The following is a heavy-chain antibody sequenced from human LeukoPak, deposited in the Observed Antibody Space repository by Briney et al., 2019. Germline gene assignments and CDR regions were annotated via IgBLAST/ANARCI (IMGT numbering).Heavy chain of an antibody. Sequence: ASVKVSCKASGYTFTSYGISWVRQAPGQGLEWLGWISAYNGNTNYAQKLQGRVTMTTDTSTSTAYMELRSLRSDDTAVYYCARGGTWFGELTVFSPWGQGTLVTVSS. CDR1: GYTFTSYG. CDR2: ISAYNGNT. CDR3: ARGGTWFGELTVFSP. D-gene: IGHD3-10*01. V-gene: IGHV1-18*01. J-gene: IGHJ5*02.